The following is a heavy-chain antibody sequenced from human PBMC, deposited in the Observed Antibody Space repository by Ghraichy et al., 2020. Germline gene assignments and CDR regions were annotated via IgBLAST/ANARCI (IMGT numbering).Heavy chain of an antibody. CDR3: AEGTSSSSLRS. CDR1: GFIFSSYN. J-gene: IGHJ6*02. V-gene: IGHV3-48*01. D-gene: IGHD2-2*01. CDR2: ISSSSSNI. Sequence: GGSLRLSCAASGFIFSSYNMNWVRQAPGKGLEWVSYISSSSSNIYYADSVKGRFTISRDNAKNSLYLQMNSLRAEDTAVYYCAEGTSSSSLRSCGQVTTVTVSS.